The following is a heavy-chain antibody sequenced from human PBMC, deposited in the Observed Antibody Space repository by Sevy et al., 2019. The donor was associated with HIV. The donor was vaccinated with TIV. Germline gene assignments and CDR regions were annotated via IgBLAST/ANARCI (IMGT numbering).Heavy chain of an antibody. J-gene: IGHJ4*02. D-gene: IGHD3-22*01. V-gene: IGHV3-74*01. CDR3: ARGYDISGDSHAHIDY. CDR1: GFTFNTFW. CDR2: LNNDGTIT. Sequence: GGSLRLSCAASGFTFNTFWMHWVRQAPGKGLVWLSRLNNDGTITSYSDSVKGRFTISRDNAKNTLYLQMNSLRAEDTALYYCARGYDISGDSHAHIDYWGQGTLVTVSS.